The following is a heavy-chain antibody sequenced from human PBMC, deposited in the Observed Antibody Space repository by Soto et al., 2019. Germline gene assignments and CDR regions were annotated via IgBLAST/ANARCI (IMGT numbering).Heavy chain of an antibody. V-gene: IGHV1-58*01. CDR3: AADIRISPIVVVPAAILYGMDV. Sequence: VASVKVSCKASGFTFTSSAVQWVRQARGQRLEWIGWIVVGSGNTNYAQKFQERVTITRDMSTSTAYMELSSLRSEDTAVYYCAADIRISPIVVVPAAILYGMDVWGQGTTVTVSS. D-gene: IGHD2-2*02. CDR1: GFTFTSSA. J-gene: IGHJ6*02. CDR2: IVVGSGNT.